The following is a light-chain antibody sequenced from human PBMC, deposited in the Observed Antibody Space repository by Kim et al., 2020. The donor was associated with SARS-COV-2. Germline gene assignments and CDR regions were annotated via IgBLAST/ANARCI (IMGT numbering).Light chain of an antibody. CDR1: QSVSTY. CDR2: DAS. J-gene: IGKJ4*01. V-gene: IGKV3-11*01. CDR3: QQRSNWRLT. Sequence: SWSPGERATLSCRASQSVSTYVAWYQQKPGQPPRLLIYDASNRATGIPARFSGSGSGTDFTLTISSLEPADFAVYYCQQRSNWRLTFGGGTKLEI.